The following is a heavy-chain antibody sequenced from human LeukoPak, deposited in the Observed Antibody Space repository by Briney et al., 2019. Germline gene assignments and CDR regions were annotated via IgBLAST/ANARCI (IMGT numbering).Heavy chain of an antibody. V-gene: IGHV4-59*01. CDR2: IYYSGST. CDR3: ARAHEYYDFWSGYSESWFDP. J-gene: IGHJ5*02. CDR1: GGSISSYY. D-gene: IGHD3-3*01. Sequence: SETLSLTCTVSGGSISSYYWSWIRQPPVKGLEWIGYIYYSGSTNYNPSLKSRVTISVDTSKNQFSLKLSSVTAADTAVYYCARAHEYYDFWSGYSESWFDPWGQGTLVTVSS.